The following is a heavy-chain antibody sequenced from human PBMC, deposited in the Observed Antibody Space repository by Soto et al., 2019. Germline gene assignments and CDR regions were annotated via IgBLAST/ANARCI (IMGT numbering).Heavy chain of an antibody. CDR3: AREIYDDYDSSGFDH. CDR1: AFTFKNHW. CDR2: INGDGSFT. Sequence: EVQLVESGGGLVQPGGSQRLSCAASAFTFKNHWMHWVRQVPGKGPVWVSRINGDGSFTSYADAVKGRFTISRDNAKNTLSLRMNSLRAGDTAVYYCAREIYDDYDSSGFDHWGQGTLVTVSS. D-gene: IGHD3-22*01. J-gene: IGHJ4*02. V-gene: IGHV3-74*01.